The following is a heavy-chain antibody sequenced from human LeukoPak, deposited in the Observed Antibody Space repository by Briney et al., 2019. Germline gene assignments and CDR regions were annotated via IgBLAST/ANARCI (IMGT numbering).Heavy chain of an antibody. CDR1: GGSITTGTYY. D-gene: IGHD2-15*01. CDR2: IYPSGGT. CDR3: ATGGAPDCSVGTCYSLDS. Sequence: SQTLSLTCTVSGGSITTGTYYLTWIRQSAGKGLGWIGLIYPSGGTNYNPSLKSRLTISIDASKNQFSLKLSSVTAADTAVYYCATGGAPDCSVGTCYSLDSWGQGTLVTVSS. V-gene: IGHV4-61*02. J-gene: IGHJ4*02.